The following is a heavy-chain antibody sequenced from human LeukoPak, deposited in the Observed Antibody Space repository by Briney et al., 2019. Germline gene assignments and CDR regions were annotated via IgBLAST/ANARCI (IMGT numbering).Heavy chain of an antibody. J-gene: IGHJ6*02. D-gene: IGHD5-18*01. CDR3: ASGGYSYGYSGYYYGMDV. V-gene: IGHV3-21*01. Sequence: GGSLRLSCAASGFTFSSYSMNRVRQAPGKGLEWVSSINSSSSYIYYADSVKGRFTISRDDAKNSLYLQMNSLRAEDTAVYYCASGGYSYGYSGYYYGMDVWGQGTTVTVSS. CDR1: GFTFSSYS. CDR2: INSSSSYI.